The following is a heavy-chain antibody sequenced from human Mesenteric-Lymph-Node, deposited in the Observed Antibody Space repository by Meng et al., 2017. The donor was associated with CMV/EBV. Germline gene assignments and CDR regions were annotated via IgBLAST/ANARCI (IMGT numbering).Heavy chain of an antibody. D-gene: IGHD6-13*01. CDR2: IYLGGST. CDR1: GGSITSGNW. Sequence: CAVSGGSITSGNWWSWVRQPPGKGLECIGEIYLGGSTNYNPSLKGRVTISMDKSKNQFSLSLTSVTAADTAVYYCARGGSWSEYFQLWGQGTLVTVSS. CDR3: ARGGSWSEYFQL. J-gene: IGHJ1*01. V-gene: IGHV4-4*02.